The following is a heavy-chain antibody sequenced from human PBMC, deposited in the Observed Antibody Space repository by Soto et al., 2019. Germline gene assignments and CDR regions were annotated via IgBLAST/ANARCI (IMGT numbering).Heavy chain of an antibody. CDR1: GFTFSSDA. CDR3: AIETAQGSGMHNLFDP. Sequence: QVQLVESGGGVVQPGGSLRLSCAASGFTFSSDAMHWVRQAPGKGLEWVAGISYDASNKYYADSVKGRFTISRDNSKNTLYLQKNCLRAEDTAVDYCAIETAQGSGMHNLFDPWGQGTLVTVFS. CDR2: ISYDASNK. V-gene: IGHV3-30-3*01. J-gene: IGHJ5*02. D-gene: IGHD3-10*01.